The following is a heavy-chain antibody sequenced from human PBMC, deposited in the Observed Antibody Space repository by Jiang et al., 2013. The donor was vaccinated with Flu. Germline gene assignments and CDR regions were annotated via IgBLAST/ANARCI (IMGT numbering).Heavy chain of an antibody. CDR1: GASISSGSYY. Sequence: PGLVKPSQTLSLTCTVSGASISSGSYYWSWIRQPAGKGLEWIGRTYSSGSTNYNPSLKSRVAISLDTSKNQFSLKLYSVTAADTAVYYCARDRGYSGHAAFDYWGQGTLVTVSS. D-gene: IGHD5-12*01. J-gene: IGHJ4*02. CDR3: ARDRGYSGHAAFDY. CDR2: TYSSGST. V-gene: IGHV4-61*02.